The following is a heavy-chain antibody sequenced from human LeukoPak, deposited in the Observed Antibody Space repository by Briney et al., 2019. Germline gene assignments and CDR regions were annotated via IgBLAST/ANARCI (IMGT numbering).Heavy chain of an antibody. Sequence: ASVKVSCKASGYTFTGYYMHWVRQAPGQGLEWMGWINPNSGGTNYAQKFQGRVTMTRDTSISTAYMELSRLRSDDTAVYYCARDALPLIAAAGNFDYWGQGTLVTVSS. J-gene: IGHJ4*02. V-gene: IGHV1-2*02. CDR2: INPNSGGT. CDR1: GYTFTGYY. D-gene: IGHD6-13*01. CDR3: ARDALPLIAAAGNFDY.